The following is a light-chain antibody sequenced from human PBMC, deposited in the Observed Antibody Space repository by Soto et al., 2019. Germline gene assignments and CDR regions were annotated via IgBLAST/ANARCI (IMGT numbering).Light chain of an antibody. V-gene: IGKV3-20*01. J-gene: IGKJ1*01. Sequence: IVLTQSPGTVSLSPGERASLSCRASQSVTSSYLAWYQQKPDQAPSLLIFGAYNRAAGIPDRFSGSGSGTDFTLTIRRLEPEYFAVYYWHQYGTTFGQGTKVEIK. CDR3: HQYGTT. CDR2: GAY. CDR1: QSVTSSY.